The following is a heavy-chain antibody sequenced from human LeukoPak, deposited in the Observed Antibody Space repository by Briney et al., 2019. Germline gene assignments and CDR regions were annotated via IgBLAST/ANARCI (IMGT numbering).Heavy chain of an antibody. J-gene: IGHJ5*02. Sequence: SQTLSLTCTVSGGSTSSGDYYWSWIRQPPGKGLEWIAYMYYSGSTYYNPSLKSRVTMSADTSKNQLSLKLSSVTAADTAVYYCARPYYYDSRIDPWGQGILVTVSS. CDR1: GGSTSSGDYY. V-gene: IGHV4-30-4*01. D-gene: IGHD3-22*01. CDR2: MYYSGST. CDR3: ARPYYYDSRIDP.